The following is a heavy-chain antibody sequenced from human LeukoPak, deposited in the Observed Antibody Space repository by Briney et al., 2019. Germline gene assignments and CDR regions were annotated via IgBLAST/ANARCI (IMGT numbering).Heavy chain of an antibody. CDR1: GGSISSGGYS. CDR2: IYYSGNS. D-gene: IGHD4-11*01. Sequence: SQTLSLTCTVSGGSISSGGYSWSWIRQLPRKGLEWIGYIYYSGNSYYNPSLKSRVTMSVDTSKNQFSLKLSSVTAADTAVYYCARGRGRNYGLFDYWGQGTLVTVSS. CDR3: ARGRGRNYGLFDY. J-gene: IGHJ4*02. V-gene: IGHV4-31*03.